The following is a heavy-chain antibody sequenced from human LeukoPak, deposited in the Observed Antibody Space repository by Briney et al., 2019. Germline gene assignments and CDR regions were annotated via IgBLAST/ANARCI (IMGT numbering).Heavy chain of an antibody. V-gene: IGHV5-51*01. CDR1: GYTFTSYW. CDR2: IYLGESDT. CDR3: ARVLDDYGDYLDY. D-gene: IGHD4-17*01. J-gene: IGHJ4*02. Sequence: GGSLKISCKGSGYTFTSYWIGGVRQMPGKGLERMGIIYLGESDTRYSPSCQGQVTISPAKSISTAYLQWSSLKASDTAMYYCARVLDDYGDYLDYWGQGTLVTVSS.